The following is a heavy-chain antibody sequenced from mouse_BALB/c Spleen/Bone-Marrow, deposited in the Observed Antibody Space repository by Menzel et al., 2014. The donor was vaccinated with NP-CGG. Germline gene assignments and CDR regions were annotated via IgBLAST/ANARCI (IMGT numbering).Heavy chain of an antibody. Sequence: DVKLVESGGGLVQPGGSLKLSCAASGFTFSSYTMSWVRQTPEKRLEWVGYISNGGGSTYYPDTVKGRFTISRDNAKKPLYLQMSSLSSEDTVMYYSEREEYYFDYWGQGTPLTVSS. V-gene: IGHV5-12-2*01. CDR3: EREEYYFDY. CDR1: GFTFSSYT. CDR2: ISNGGGST. J-gene: IGHJ2*01.